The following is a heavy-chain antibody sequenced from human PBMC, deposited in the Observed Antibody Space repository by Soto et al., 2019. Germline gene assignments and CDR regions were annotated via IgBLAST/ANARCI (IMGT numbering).Heavy chain of an antibody. CDR1: GYSFTTYD. Sequence: ASVKVSCKASGYSFTTYDINWVRQAAGQGLVWMGWMNPNSGNRGYAQKFQGRVTMTRDTSISTAYMELSDLRSEDTAVYYCARGQYFSDSSGDDDYWGQGTQVTVSS. CDR2: MNPNSGNR. J-gene: IGHJ4*02. V-gene: IGHV1-8*02. CDR3: ARGQYFSDSSGDDDY. D-gene: IGHD3-22*01.